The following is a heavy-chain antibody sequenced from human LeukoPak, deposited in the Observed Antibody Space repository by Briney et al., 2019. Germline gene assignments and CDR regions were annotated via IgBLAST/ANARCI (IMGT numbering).Heavy chain of an antibody. CDR3: ARLNGYSYGPPLDY. CDR2: IYYSGST. Sequence: SETLSLTRTVSGGSISSSSYYWGWIRQPPGKGLEWIGSIYYSGSTYYNPSLKSRVTISVDTSKNQFSLKLSSVTAADTAVYYCARLNGYSYGPPLDYWGQGTLVTVSS. V-gene: IGHV4-39*01. D-gene: IGHD5-18*01. J-gene: IGHJ4*02. CDR1: GGSISSSSYY.